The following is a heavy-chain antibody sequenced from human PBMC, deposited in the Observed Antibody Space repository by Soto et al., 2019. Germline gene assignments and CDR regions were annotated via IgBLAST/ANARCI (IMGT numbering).Heavy chain of an antibody. CDR2: IWYDGSNK. J-gene: IGHJ4*02. D-gene: IGHD3-22*01. CDR1: GFTFSSYG. Sequence: GGSLRLSCAASGFTFSSYGMHWVRQAPGKGLEWVAVIWYDGSNKYYADSVKGRFTISRDNSKNTLYLQMNSLRAEDTAVYYCARSYYYDSSGYYYFDYWGQGTLVTVSS. V-gene: IGHV3-33*01. CDR3: ARSYYYDSSGYYYFDY.